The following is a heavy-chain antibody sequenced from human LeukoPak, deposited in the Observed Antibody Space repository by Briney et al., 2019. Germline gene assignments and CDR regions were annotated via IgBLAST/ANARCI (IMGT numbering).Heavy chain of an antibody. D-gene: IGHD2-21*02. Sequence: PSETLSLTCTVSGDSISSYYWSWIRQPPGKGLKWIGYMHYSGSSNYNPSLKSRVTTSVDTSQNQFSLKLRSVTAADTAVYYCARRVTSNCFDPWGQGTLVTVT. CDR1: GDSISSYY. J-gene: IGHJ5*02. CDR2: MHYSGSS. CDR3: ARRVTSNCFDP. V-gene: IGHV4-59*08.